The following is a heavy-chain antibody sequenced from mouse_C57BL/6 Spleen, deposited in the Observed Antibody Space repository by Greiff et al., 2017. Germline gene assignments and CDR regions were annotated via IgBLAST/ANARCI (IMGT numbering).Heavy chain of an antibody. V-gene: IGHV1-22*01. J-gene: IGHJ2*01. Sequence: EVQLQQSGPELVKPGASVKMSCKASGYTFTDYNMHWVKQRPGQSLEWIGYINPNNGGTSYNQKFKGKATLTVNKSSSTAYMELRSLTSEESAVYYSAKITALGYWGQGTTLTVSS. D-gene: IGHD1-1*01. CDR1: GYTFTDYN. CDR2: INPNNGGT. CDR3: AKITALGY.